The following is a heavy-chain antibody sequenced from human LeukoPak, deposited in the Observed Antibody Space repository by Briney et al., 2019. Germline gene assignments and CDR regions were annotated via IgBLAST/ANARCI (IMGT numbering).Heavy chain of an antibody. J-gene: IGHJ3*02. Sequence: GGSLRLSCAASGFTFTNYAMHWVRQAPGKGLEWVAVIWYDGINKYYADSVKGRFTISRDNSKNTLSVQMNSLGVEDTAVYYCARGAMTERTFDIWGQGTKVTVSS. V-gene: IGHV3-33*01. CDR3: ARGAMTERTFDI. D-gene: IGHD2-2*01. CDR1: GFTFTNYA. CDR2: IWYDGINK.